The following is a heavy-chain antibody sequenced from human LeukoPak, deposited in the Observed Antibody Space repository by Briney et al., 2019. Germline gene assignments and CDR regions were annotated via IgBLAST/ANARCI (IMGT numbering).Heavy chain of an antibody. CDR2: ISSSGSTI. Sequence: GGSLRLSCAASGFTFSSYEMNWVRQAPGKGLEWVSYISSSGSTIYYADSVKGRFTISRDNAKNSLYLQMNSLRAEDTAVYYCARESGSGSYYRYYYYYYMDVWGKGTTVTISS. V-gene: IGHV3-48*03. J-gene: IGHJ6*03. CDR3: ARESGSGSYYRYYYYYYMDV. CDR1: GFTFSSYE. D-gene: IGHD1-26*01.